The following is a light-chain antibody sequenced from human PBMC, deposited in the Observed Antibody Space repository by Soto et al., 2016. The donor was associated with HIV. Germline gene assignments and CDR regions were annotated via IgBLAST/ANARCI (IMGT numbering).Light chain of an antibody. Sequence: VMTQSPLSLPVTPGEPASISCRSSQSLLHSNGYNYLDWYLQKPGQSPQLLIYLGSNRASGVPDRFSGSGSGTDFTLKISRVEAEDVGVYYCMQALQAWTFGQGTKVEIK. J-gene: IGKJ1*01. CDR1: QSLLHSNGYNY. V-gene: IGKV2-28*01. CDR3: MQALQAWT. CDR2: LGS.